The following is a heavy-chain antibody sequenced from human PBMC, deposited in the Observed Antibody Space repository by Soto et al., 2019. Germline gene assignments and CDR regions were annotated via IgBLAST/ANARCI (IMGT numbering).Heavy chain of an antibody. CDR1: GYTFTGYY. CDR2: INPNSGGT. J-gene: IGHJ4*02. Sequence: QVQLVQSGAEVKKPGASVKVSCKASGYTFTGYYMHWVRQAPGQGLEWMGWINPNSGGTNYAQKFQGWVTMTRDTSISTAYMELSRLRSDDTAVYYCAREDCSGGSCYGYFDYWGQGTLVTVSS. CDR3: AREDCSGGSCYGYFDY. V-gene: IGHV1-2*04. D-gene: IGHD2-15*01.